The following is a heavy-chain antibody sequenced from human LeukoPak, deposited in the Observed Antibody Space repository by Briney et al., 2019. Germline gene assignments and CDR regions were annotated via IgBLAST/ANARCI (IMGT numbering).Heavy chain of an antibody. CDR1: GGSISSYY. CDR3: ASDASGWCDY. D-gene: IGHD6-19*01. CDR2: IYYSGST. V-gene: IGHV4-59*12. Sequence: SETLSLTCTVSGGSISSYYWSWIRQPPGKGLEWIGYIYYSGSTYYNPSLKSRVTISVDTSKNQFSLKLSSVTAADTAAYYCASDASGWCDYWGQGTLVTVSS. J-gene: IGHJ4*02.